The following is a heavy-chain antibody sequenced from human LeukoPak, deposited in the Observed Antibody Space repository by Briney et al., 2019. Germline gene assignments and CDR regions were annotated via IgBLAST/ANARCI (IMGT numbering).Heavy chain of an antibody. CDR1: GYTFTGYY. CDR2: INPNSGGT. D-gene: IGHD2-2*01. J-gene: IGHJ5*02. CDR3: ARMLHEHEKYCSSTSCYPKYNWFDP. Sequence: GASVKVSCKASGYTFTGYYMHWVRQAPGQGLEWMGWINPNSGGTNYAQKFQGRVTITADESTSTAYMELSSLRSEDTAVYYCARMLHEHEKYCSSTSCYPKYNWFDPWGQGTLVTVSS. V-gene: IGHV1-2*02.